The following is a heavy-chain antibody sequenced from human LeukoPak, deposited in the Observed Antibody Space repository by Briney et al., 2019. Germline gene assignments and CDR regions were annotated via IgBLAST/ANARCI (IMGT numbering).Heavy chain of an antibody. CDR3: ARQGLSYFDY. V-gene: IGHV3-30-3*01. CDR2: ISYDGSNK. CDR1: GFTFSSYA. Sequence: PGGSLRLSCAASGFTFSSYAMHWVRQAPGKGLEWVAVISYDGSNKHYADSVKGRFTISRDNSKNTLYLQMNSLRAEDTAVYYCARQGLSYFDYWGQGTLVTVSS. J-gene: IGHJ4*02.